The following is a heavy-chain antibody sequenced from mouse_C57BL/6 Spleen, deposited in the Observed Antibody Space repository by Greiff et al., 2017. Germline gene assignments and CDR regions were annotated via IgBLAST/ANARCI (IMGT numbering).Heavy chain of an antibody. V-gene: IGHV5-9*01. J-gene: IGHJ2*01. CDR3: ARHDGSRRVYLDY. Sequence: EVNVVESGGGLVKPGGSLKLSCAASGFTFSSYTMSWVRQTPEKRLEWVATISGGGGNTYYPDSVKGRFTISRDNAKNTLYLQMSSRRSEDTALYYCARHDGSRRVYLDYWGQGTTLTVSS. CDR2: ISGGGGNT. D-gene: IGHD1-1*01. CDR1: GFTFSSYT.